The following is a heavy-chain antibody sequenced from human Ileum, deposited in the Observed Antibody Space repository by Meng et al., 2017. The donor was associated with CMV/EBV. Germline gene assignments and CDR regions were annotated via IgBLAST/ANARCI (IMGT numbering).Heavy chain of an antibody. Sequence: SETLSLTCTVSGGSVSSGSDYWSWIRQPPGKGLEWIGYIYYSGSTNYNPSLKSRVTISVDTSKNQFSLKLSSVTAADTAVYYCARESAAGTILDYWGQGTLVTVSS. CDR2: IYYSGST. CDR3: ARESAAGTILDY. J-gene: IGHJ4*02. CDR1: GGSVSSGSDY. V-gene: IGHV4-61*01. D-gene: IGHD6-13*01.